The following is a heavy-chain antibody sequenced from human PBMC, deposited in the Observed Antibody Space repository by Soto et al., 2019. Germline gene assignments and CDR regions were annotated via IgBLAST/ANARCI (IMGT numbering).Heavy chain of an antibody. CDR1: GGSLSSYY. J-gene: IGHJ5*01. Sequence: PSETLSLTCTVSGGSLSSYYWRWIRQRPGKGLEWIEYIYYSGSTNYNPSLKSRVTISVDTYKNKFSLKLSSVTAADTAVYYCASANIAARYLFDSWGQGTLVTVSS. D-gene: IGHD6-6*01. CDR3: ASANIAARYLFDS. V-gene: IGHV4-59*01. CDR2: IYYSGST.